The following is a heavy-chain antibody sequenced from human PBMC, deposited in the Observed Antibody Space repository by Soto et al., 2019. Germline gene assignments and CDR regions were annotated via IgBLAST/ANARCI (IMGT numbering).Heavy chain of an antibody. CDR2: INPSGGST. D-gene: IGHD3-22*01. CDR1: GYTFTSYY. CDR3: ARVGPYYYDSSGYSPSFDY. V-gene: IGHV1-46*01. J-gene: IGHJ4*02. Sequence: GASVKVSCKASGYTFTSYYMHWVRQAPGQGLEWMGIINPSGGSTSYAQKFQGRVTMTRDTSTSTVYMELSSLRSEDTAVYYCARVGPYYYDSSGYSPSFDYWGQGPLVTVSS.